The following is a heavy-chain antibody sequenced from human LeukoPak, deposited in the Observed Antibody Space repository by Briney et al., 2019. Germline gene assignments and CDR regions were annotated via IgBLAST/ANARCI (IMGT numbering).Heavy chain of an antibody. CDR3: ARAYYDFWSGYSRSDAFDI. V-gene: IGHV4-4*07. D-gene: IGHD3-3*01. Sequence: PSETLSLTCTVSGGSISSYYWSWIRQPPGKGLEWIGRIYTSGSTNYNPSLKSRVTMSVDTSKNQFSLKLSSVTAADTAVYYCARAYYDFWSGYSRSDAFDIWGQGTMVTVSS. J-gene: IGHJ3*02. CDR2: IYTSGST. CDR1: GGSISSYY.